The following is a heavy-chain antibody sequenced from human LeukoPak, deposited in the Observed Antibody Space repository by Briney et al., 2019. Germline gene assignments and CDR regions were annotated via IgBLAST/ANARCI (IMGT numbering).Heavy chain of an antibody. Sequence: GGSLRLSCAASGFTFSSSLMHWVRQAPGKGLVWVSRVNSDGSATSYADSVKGRFTISGDNAKNTLYLQMNSLRAEDTAVYYCASGSGSYYAYWGQGTLVTVSS. CDR1: GFTFSSSL. V-gene: IGHV3-74*01. CDR2: VNSDGSAT. D-gene: IGHD1-26*01. CDR3: ASGSGSYYAY. J-gene: IGHJ4*02.